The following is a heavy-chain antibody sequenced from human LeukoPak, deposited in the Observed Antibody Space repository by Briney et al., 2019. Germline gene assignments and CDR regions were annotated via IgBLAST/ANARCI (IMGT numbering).Heavy chain of an antibody. CDR1: GYTFTDYS. V-gene: IGHV1-2*02. CDR3: ARSYSSSSNFDY. J-gene: IGHJ4*02. D-gene: IGHD6-6*01. CDR2: INPNSGGT. Sequence: GASVKVSCKASGYTFTDYSMHWVRQAPGQRLEWMGWINPNSGGTNYAQKFQGRVTMTRDTSISTTYMELSRLRSDDTAVYYCARSYSSSSNFDYWGQGTLVTVSS.